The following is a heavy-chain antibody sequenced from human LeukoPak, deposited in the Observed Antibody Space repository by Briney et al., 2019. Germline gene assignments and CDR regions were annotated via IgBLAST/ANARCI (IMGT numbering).Heavy chain of an antibody. CDR2: IYYSGST. CDR1: GGSISSGGYY. D-gene: IGHD7-27*01. J-gene: IGHJ4*02. Sequence: SQTLSLTCTVSGGSISSGGYYWSWIRQHPGKGLEWIGYIYYSGSTYYNPSLKSRVTISVDTSKNRFSLKLSSVTAADTAVYYCARTTKLTAFDYWGQGTLVTVSS. CDR3: ARTTKLTAFDY. V-gene: IGHV4-31*03.